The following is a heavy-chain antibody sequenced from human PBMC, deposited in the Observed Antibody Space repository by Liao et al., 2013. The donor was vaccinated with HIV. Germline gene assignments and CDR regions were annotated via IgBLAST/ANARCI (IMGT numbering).Heavy chain of an antibody. Sequence: QVQLQESGPGLVKPSQTLSLTCTVSGGSISSGSYYWSWIRQPPGKGLEWIGYIYYSGSTYYTPSLKSRVTISVDTSKNQFSLKLSSVTAADTAVYYCARDKYSDSSGYYPSDNDAFDIWGQGTMVTVSS. CDR1: GGSISSGSYY. CDR3: ARDKYSDSSGYYPSDNDAFDI. D-gene: IGHD3-22*01. J-gene: IGHJ3*02. CDR2: IYYSGST. V-gene: IGHV4-30-4*08.